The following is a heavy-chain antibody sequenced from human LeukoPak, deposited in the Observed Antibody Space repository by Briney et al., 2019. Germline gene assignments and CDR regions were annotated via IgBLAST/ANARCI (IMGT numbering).Heavy chain of an antibody. D-gene: IGHD3-22*01. CDR3: ARDLYYYDSSGYYVY. Sequence: SETLSLTCTVSGGSISSSSYYWGWIRQPPGKGLEWIGSIYYSGSTYYNPSLKSRVTISVDTSKNQFSLKLSSVTAADTAVYYCARDLYYYDSSGYYVYWGQGTLVTVSS. CDR1: GGSISSSSYY. CDR2: IYYSGST. V-gene: IGHV4-39*07. J-gene: IGHJ4*02.